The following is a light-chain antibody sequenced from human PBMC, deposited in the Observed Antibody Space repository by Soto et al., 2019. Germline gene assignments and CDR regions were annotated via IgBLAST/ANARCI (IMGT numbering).Light chain of an antibody. V-gene: IGKV1-39*01. Sequence: DIQMTQSPSSLSASLGDRFTITCLAGQSISTYLNWYQQKPGKAPNLLIYAASTLQSGVPSRFSGGGSGTDFTLTITSLQPEDFATYYCQQTFTPPITFGQGTRLEIK. CDR2: AAS. CDR1: QSISTY. J-gene: IGKJ5*01. CDR3: QQTFTPPIT.